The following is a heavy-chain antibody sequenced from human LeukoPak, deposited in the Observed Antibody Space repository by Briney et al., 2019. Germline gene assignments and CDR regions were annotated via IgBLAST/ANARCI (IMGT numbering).Heavy chain of an antibody. J-gene: IGHJ3*02. D-gene: IGHD3-9*01. CDR3: ARLRSPSIFNAFDI. V-gene: IGHV5-51*01. CDR1: GYSFTTFW. CDR2: IYPGDSDT. Sequence: GESLKISCKGSGYSFTTFWIGWVRQMPGKGLEWMGIIYPGDSDTRYSPSFQGQVTISADKSISTAYLQWSSLKASDTAMYYCARLRSPSIFNAFDIWGQGTMVTVSS.